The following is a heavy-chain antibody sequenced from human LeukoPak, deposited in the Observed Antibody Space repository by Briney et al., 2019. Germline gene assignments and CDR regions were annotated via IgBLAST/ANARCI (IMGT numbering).Heavy chain of an antibody. J-gene: IGHJ4*02. Sequence: GGSLRLSCAASGFTLSSYWMSWVRQAPGKGLEWVANIKQDGSEKYYVDSVKGRFTISRDNAKNSLYLQMNSLRAEDTAVYYCARGEEGNSWGQGTLVTVSS. CDR3: ARGEEGNS. CDR2: IKQDGSEK. V-gene: IGHV3-7*01. CDR1: GFTLSSYW.